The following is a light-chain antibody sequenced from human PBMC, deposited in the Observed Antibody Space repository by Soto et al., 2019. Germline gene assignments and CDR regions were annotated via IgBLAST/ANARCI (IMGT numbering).Light chain of an antibody. CDR3: SSYAASNNVYFV. Sequence: SVLTQPPSASGSPGQSVTISCTGTSSYVGGDNYVSWYQQYPGRAPKLMIYEVTKRPSGVPDLFSASKSGNTAVLTVSALQAEDEADYYCSSYAASNNVYFVFCGGTQMTVL. CDR1: SSYVGGDNY. V-gene: IGLV2-8*01. CDR2: EVT. J-gene: IGLJ3*02.